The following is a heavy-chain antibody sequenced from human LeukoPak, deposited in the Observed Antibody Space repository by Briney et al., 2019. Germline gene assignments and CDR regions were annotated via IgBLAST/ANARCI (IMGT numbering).Heavy chain of an antibody. D-gene: IGHD3-22*01. Sequence: PSETLSLTCAVYGGSFNGYYWSWIRQPPGKGLEWIGEINHSGSTNYNPSLKSRVTISVVTSKNQFSLKLSSVTAADTAVYYCARDYYDSSGYYYPFDYWGQGTLVTVSS. CDR3: ARDYYDSSGYYYPFDY. J-gene: IGHJ4*02. V-gene: IGHV4-34*01. CDR1: GGSFNGYY. CDR2: INHSGST.